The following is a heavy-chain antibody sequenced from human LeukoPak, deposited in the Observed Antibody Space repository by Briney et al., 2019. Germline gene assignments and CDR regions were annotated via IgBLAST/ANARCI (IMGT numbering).Heavy chain of an antibody. CDR2: MYHSGRI. J-gene: IGHJ4*02. CDR1: GDSISNDNW. D-gene: IGHD5-12*01. CDR3: ARGGFFAPFDY. V-gene: IGHV4-4*02. Sequence: SKTLSLTCTVSGDSISNDNWWSWVRQPPGKGLEWIGEMYHSGRINYNPSLKSRVSISVEKSKNYFSLNLTSVTAADTALYYCARGGFFAPFDYWVQGILVTVSS.